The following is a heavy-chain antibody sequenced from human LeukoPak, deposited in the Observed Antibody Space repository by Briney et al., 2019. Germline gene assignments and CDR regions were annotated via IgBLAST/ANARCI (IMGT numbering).Heavy chain of an antibody. J-gene: IGHJ4*02. CDR3: ARDPTVRGYPGY. Sequence: PGGSLRLSCAASGFTFSSYSMNWVRQAPGKGLEWVSSISSSSSYIYYADSVKGRFTISSDNAKNSQYLQMNSLRAEDTAVYYCARDPTVRGYPGYWGQGTLVTVSS. D-gene: IGHD4-17*01. CDR1: GFTFSSYS. CDR2: ISSSSSYI. V-gene: IGHV3-21*01.